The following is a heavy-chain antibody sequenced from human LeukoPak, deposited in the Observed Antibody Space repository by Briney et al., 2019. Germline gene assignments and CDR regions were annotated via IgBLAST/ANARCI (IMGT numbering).Heavy chain of an antibody. D-gene: IGHD7-27*01. V-gene: IGHV3-21*01. CDR1: GFTFSSYS. CDR2: ISSSSSYI. CDR3: ARWGRLDAFDI. Sequence: GGSLRLSCAASGFTFSSYSMNWVRQAPGKGLEWVSSISSSSSYIYYADSVKGRFTISRDNAKNPLYLQMSSLRAEDTAVYYCARWGRLDAFDIWGQGTMVTVSS. J-gene: IGHJ3*02.